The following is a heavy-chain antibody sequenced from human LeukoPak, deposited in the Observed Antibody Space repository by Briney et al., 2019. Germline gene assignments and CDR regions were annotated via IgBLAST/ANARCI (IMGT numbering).Heavy chain of an antibody. CDR3: EREILRFDI. CDR1: GYIFNSKG. Sequence: ASVKLCRKASGYIFNSKGMSRVREAPGQGLGWMGCFNTDYGEATTAQGFTGRFVFSLDSSVGTIYLHISDLMLEDAAKYFFEREILRFDIWGQGTTVTVSS. V-gene: IGHV7-4-1*02. J-gene: IGHJ3*02. CDR2: FNTDYGEA.